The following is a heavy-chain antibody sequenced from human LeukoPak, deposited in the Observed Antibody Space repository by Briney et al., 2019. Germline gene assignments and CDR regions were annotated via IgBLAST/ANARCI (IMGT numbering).Heavy chain of an antibody. D-gene: IGHD2-2*01. CDR3: SRGGRGYCTSSSCYFDY. CDR2: TYYRSKWYN. J-gene: IGHJ4*02. V-gene: IGHV6-1*01. CDR1: GDSVSSTA. Sequence: SQTLSLTCAISGDSVSSTAWNWIRQSPSRGLEWLGRTYYRSKWYNDYAVSVKSRITINPDTSKNQFSLQLNSVTPEDTAVYYCSRGGRGYCTSSSCYFDYWGQGTLVTVSS.